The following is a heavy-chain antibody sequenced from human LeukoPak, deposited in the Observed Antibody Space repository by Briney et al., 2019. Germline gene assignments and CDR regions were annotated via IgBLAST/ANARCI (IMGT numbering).Heavy chain of an antibody. CDR2: SRNKANSYTT. J-gene: IGHJ6*04. CDR3: VRHDVAGPGMDV. Sequence: GGSLRLSCAASGFTFSDHYMDWVRQAPGEGLEWVGRSRNKANSYTTEYAASVKGRVTISRDDSKKSLYLQMNSLKSEDTAMYYCVRHDVAGPGMDVWGKGTTVTVSS. CDR1: GFTFSDHY. D-gene: IGHD2-15*01. V-gene: IGHV3-72*01.